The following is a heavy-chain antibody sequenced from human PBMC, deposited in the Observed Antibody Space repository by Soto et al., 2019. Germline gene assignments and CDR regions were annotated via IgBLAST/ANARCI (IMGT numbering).Heavy chain of an antibody. CDR3: ARENMAVVIAPRGYYYMDV. CDR2: IKQDGSEK. J-gene: IGHJ6*03. D-gene: IGHD2-21*01. Sequence: GGSLRLSCAASGFTFSSYWMSWVRQAPGKGLEWVANIKQDGSEKYYVDSVKGRFTISRDNAKNSLYLQMNSLRAEDTAVYYCARENMAVVIAPRGYYYMDVWGKGTTVTVSS. V-gene: IGHV3-7*01. CDR1: GFTFSSYW.